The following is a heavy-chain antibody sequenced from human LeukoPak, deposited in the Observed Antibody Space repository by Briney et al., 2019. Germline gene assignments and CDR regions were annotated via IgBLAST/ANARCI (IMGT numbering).Heavy chain of an antibody. Sequence: GGSLRLSCAASGFTFSTYGMNWVRQAPGKGLEWVSYISSSTSTIYYADSVKGRFTISRDNAKNTLYLQMNSLRAEDTAIYYCVRGIEVAGTFSWFDPWGQGTLVTVSS. D-gene: IGHD6-19*01. V-gene: IGHV3-48*04. CDR1: GFTFSTYG. CDR3: VRGIEVAGTFSWFDP. J-gene: IGHJ5*02. CDR2: ISSSTSTI.